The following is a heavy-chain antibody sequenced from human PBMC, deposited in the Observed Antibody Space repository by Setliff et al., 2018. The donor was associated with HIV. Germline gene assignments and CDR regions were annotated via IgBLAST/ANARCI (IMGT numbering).Heavy chain of an antibody. CDR2: IYHSGST. Sequence: PSETLSLTCTVSGGSIDSFSYYWGWIRQTPGKELEWIGNIYHSGSTNYNPSLKSRVTISVDTSKNQFSLKLSSVTAADTAVYYCARHASYYDILTGYQYGPFDYWGQGSLVTVSS. V-gene: IGHV4-39*07. CDR1: GGSIDSFSYY. D-gene: IGHD3-9*01. CDR3: ARHASYYDILTGYQYGPFDY. J-gene: IGHJ4*02.